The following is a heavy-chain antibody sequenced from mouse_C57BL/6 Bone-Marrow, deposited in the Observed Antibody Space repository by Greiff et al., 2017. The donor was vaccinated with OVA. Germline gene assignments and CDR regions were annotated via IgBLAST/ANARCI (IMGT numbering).Heavy chain of an antibody. Sequence: EVNVVESGGGLVQPGGSLKLSCAASGFTFSDYYMYWVRQTPEKRLEWVAYISNGGGSTYYPDTVKGRFTISRDTAKNTLYLQMSRLKSEDTAMYYCARQDYGSSYGGPWFAYWGQGTRVTVSA. CDR2: ISNGGGST. V-gene: IGHV5-12*01. D-gene: IGHD1-1*01. CDR1: GFTFSDYY. J-gene: IGHJ3*01. CDR3: ARQDYGSSYGGPWFAY.